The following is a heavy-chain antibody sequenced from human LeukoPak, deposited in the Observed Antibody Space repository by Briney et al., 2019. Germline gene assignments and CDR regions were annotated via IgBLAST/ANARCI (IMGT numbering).Heavy chain of an antibody. CDR1: GFTFSSYA. V-gene: IGHV3-23*01. J-gene: IGHJ4*02. Sequence: GGSLRLSCAASGFTFSSYAMSWVRQAPGKGLGWVSAISGSGGSTYYADSVKGRFTISRDNSKNTLYLQMNTLRAEDTAVYYCARGDYYDSSGYYTNWGQGTLVTVSS. CDR2: ISGSGGST. CDR3: ARGDYYDSSGYYTN. D-gene: IGHD3-22*01.